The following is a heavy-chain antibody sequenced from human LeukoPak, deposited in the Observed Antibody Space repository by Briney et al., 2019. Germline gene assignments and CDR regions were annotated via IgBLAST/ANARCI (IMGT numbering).Heavy chain of an antibody. CDR1: GXTLTSYD. V-gene: IGHV3-23*01. J-gene: IGHJ2*01. CDR2: FGGDGGSA. Sequence: GRSLRLSCAVSGXTLTSYDMSSVRQAAGKGLESVCAFGGDGGSAYAASAKGRLAMSRDNSKSPRTLPMNSLRVEHTATYYCAKALNHWYFDLWGRGNLVTVSS. CDR3: AKALNHWYFDL.